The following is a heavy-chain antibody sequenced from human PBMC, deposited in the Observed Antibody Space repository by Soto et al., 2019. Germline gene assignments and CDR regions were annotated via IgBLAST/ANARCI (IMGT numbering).Heavy chain of an antibody. CDR3: AKLASVEIASTARDF. V-gene: IGHV3-30*02. Sequence: QVQLVESGGGVVQPGGSLRLSCAASGFTFTSYGMHWVRQAPGKGLEWVTFISYDGSKQHYAASVKGRFTISRDNSKSTVFLQMNSIRHDDPAVYFCAKLASVEIASTARDFWCRGTLVTVAS. CDR1: GFTFTSYG. J-gene: IGHJ4*02. CDR2: ISYDGSKQ. D-gene: IGHD5-12*01.